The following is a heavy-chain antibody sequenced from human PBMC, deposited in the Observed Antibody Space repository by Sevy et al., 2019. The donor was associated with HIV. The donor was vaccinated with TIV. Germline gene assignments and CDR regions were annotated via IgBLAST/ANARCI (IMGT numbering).Heavy chain of an antibody. J-gene: IGHJ3*02. CDR1: GGSFSNFP. Sequence: ASVKVSGKASGGSFSNFPVSWVRQAPGQGLEWMGIIISKFGTTDYAQKFQGRVTITADESTTTAYMELTSLRSEDTAVYYCAREIPDYVSGYYSVDAFDIWGQGTKVTVSS. CDR3: AREIPDYVSGYYSVDAFDI. D-gene: IGHD3-22*01. CDR2: IISKFGTT. V-gene: IGHV1-69*13.